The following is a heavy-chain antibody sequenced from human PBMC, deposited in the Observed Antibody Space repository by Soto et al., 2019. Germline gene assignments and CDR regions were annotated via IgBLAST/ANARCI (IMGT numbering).Heavy chain of an antibody. J-gene: IGHJ5*02. CDR3: AREPPYCSSSSCYHRFDP. V-gene: IGHV4-59*01. CDR1: GGSIGSYY. Sequence: SETLSLTCTVSGGSIGSYYWGWIRQPPGKGLEWIGYIYNSGTTTYNPSLKNRVTFSVDPSRKQFSLKLSSVTAADTAVYFCAREPPYCSSSSCYHRFDPWGQGTLVTVSS. D-gene: IGHD2-2*01. CDR2: IYNSGTT.